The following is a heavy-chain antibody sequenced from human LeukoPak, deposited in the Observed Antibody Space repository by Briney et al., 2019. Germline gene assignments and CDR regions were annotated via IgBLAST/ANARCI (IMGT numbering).Heavy chain of an antibody. CDR1: AYSISSAYY. D-gene: IGHD3-16*01. V-gene: IGHV4-38-2*02. Sequence: PSETLSLTCTVSAYSISSAYYWGWIRQPPGKGLEWIGSIYHSGSTYYNPSLKSRVTISVDTSKNRFSLRLTSVTAADTAVYYCARQLDHYDNIYYFDYWGQGTLVTVFS. CDR3: ARQLDHYDNIYYFDY. J-gene: IGHJ4*02. CDR2: IYHSGST.